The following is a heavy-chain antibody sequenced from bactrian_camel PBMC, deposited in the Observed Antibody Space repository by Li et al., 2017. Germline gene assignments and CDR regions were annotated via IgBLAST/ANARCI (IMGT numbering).Heavy chain of an antibody. Sequence: GLVQPGGSLKLSCAASGFTFDDYAMGWIRQAPGKGLEWVSGINSGGGRTYYADSVKGRFTISRDNAKNTLYLQMNSLKSEDTALYYCATEVGSVLIDYGLGHPRFYNYWGQGTQVTVS. CDR1: GFTFDDYA. J-gene: IGHJ4*01. CDR2: INSGGGRT. CDR3: ATEVGSVLIDYGLGHPRFYNY. D-gene: IGHD5*01. V-gene: IGHV3-1*01.